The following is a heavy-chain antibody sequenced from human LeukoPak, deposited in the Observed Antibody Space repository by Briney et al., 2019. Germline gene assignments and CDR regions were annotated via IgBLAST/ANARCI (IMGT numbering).Heavy chain of an antibody. CDR2: ISYDGSNK. J-gene: IGHJ6*02. CDR1: GFTFSSHP. Sequence: GRSLRLSCADSGFTFSSHPMHWVRQAPGKGLEWVAVISYDGSNKYYADSVKGRFTISRDNSKNTLYLQMNSLRAEDTAVYYCARDRGTDGDYVDYYYGMDVWGQGTTVTVSS. D-gene: IGHD4-17*01. CDR3: ARDRGTDGDYVDYYYGMDV. V-gene: IGHV3-30-3*01.